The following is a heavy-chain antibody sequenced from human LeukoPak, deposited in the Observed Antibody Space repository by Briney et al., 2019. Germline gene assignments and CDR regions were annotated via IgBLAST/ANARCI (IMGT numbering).Heavy chain of an antibody. CDR2: TSHDGSNK. CDR1: GFTFSNYA. CDR3: ARGGGLDV. V-gene: IGHV3-30*04. J-gene: IGHJ6*02. D-gene: IGHD3-16*01. Sequence: GGSLRLSCAASGFTFSNYAMHWVRQAPGKGLEWVAVTSHDGSNKYYADSVKGRFTISRDNSKNTLNLQMNSLRAEDTAVYYCARGGGLDVWGQGATVTVSS.